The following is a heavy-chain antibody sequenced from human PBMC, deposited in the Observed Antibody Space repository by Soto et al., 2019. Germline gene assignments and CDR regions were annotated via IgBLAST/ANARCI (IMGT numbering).Heavy chain of an antibody. CDR1: GFTFSSYG. CDR3: AKGLAVALDY. V-gene: IGHV3-30*18. J-gene: IGHJ4*02. CDR2: ISYDGSNK. D-gene: IGHD6-19*01. Sequence: QVQLVESGGGVVQPGRSLRLSCAASGFTFSSYGMHWVRQAPGKGLEWVAVISYDGSNKYYADSLKGRFTISRDNSKNTLYLQMNSLRAEDTAVYYCAKGLAVALDYWGQGTLVTVSS.